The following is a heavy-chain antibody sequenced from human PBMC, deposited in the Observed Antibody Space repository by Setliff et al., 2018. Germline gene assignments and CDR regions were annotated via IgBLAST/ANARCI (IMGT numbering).Heavy chain of an antibody. V-gene: IGHV4-59*02. D-gene: IGHD3-10*01. CDR3: ARDRTYYASGTYTRYFDY. CDR1: GGYVKSHY. Sequence: SETLSLTCTVSGGYVKSHYWSWIRQTPEKGLEWIGFVFYSGDTRYNPSLKSRVTMSGDTSMNQFSLNLNSVTAADTAVYYCARDRTYYASGTYTRYFDYWGQGILVTVSS. CDR2: VFYSGDT. J-gene: IGHJ4*02.